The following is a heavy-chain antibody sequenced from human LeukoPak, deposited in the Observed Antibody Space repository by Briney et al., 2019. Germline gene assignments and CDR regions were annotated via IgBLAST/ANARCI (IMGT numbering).Heavy chain of an antibody. Sequence: PGGSLRLSCAASGVTFSSYAMGWVRQFPGKGLEWVSAISGSSGSTYYADSVKGRFTISRDNSKNTLHLQMNSLRAEDTAVYYCAKGPLIEVAGTTWDYWGQGTLVTVSS. CDR2: ISGSSGST. CDR3: AKGPLIEVAGTTWDY. V-gene: IGHV3-23*01. CDR1: GVTFSSYA. D-gene: IGHD6-19*01. J-gene: IGHJ4*02.